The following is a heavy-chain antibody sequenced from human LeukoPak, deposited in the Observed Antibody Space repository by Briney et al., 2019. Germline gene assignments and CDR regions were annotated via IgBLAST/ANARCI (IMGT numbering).Heavy chain of an antibody. CDR1: GFTFSSYS. CDR3: ASGVADSCSSGKICGY. D-gene: IGHD2-15*01. J-gene: IGHJ4*02. CDR2: ISSSSSYT. Sequence: GGSLRLSCAASGFTFSSYSMNWVRQAPGKGLEWVSSISSSSSYTYYADSVKGRFTISRDNAKNSLYLQMNSLRAEDTAVYYCASGVADSCSSGKICGYWGQGTLVTVSS. V-gene: IGHV3-21*01.